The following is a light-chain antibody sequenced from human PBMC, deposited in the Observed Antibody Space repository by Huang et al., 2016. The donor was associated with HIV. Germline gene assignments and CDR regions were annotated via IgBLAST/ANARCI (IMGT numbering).Light chain of an antibody. CDR3: QQYYNYLFT. J-gene: IGKJ3*01. V-gene: IGKV1-8*01. CDR2: AAS. Sequence: AIRMTQSPSSLSASTGDSVTITCRASRGISSYLAWYQQKPGKAPKLLIDAASTLQSGVPSRCSGSGSGTDFTLTISGLQSEDFATYYCQQYYNYLFTFGPGTNVDIK. CDR1: RGISSY.